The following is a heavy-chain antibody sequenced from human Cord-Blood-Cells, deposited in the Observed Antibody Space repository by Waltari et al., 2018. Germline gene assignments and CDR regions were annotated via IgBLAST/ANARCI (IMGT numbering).Heavy chain of an antibody. J-gene: IGHJ3*02. V-gene: IGHV3-74*01. CDR1: GFTFSSYW. CDR2: INSDGSST. Sequence: EVQLVESGGGSVQPGGSLRLSCAASGFTFSSYWRHRVRQAPGKGLVWVSRINSDGSSTSYADSVKGRFTISRDNAKNTLYLQMNSLRAEDTAVYYCARGSNRWELDAFDIWGQGQWSPSLQ. D-gene: IGHD1-26*01. CDR3: ARGSNRWELDAFDI.